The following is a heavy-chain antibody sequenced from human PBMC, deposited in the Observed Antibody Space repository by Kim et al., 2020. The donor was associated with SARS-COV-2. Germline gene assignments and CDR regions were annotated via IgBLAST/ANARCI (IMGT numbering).Heavy chain of an antibody. CDR2: IIPVFGTG. J-gene: IGHJ4*02. V-gene: IGHV1-69*13. CDR3: ACLLGESSRGVEY. D-gene: IGHD3-16*02. Sequence: SVKVSCKASGGTFSSFAISWVRQAPGQGLEWMGGIIPVFGTGNYAQKFQGRVTITADESTSTTYMELNSLGSEDTAVYYCACLLGESSRGVEYWGQGTLVIVSS. CDR1: GGTFSSFA.